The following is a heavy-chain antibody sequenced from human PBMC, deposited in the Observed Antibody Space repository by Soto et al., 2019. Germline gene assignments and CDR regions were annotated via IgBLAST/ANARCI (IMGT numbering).Heavy chain of an antibody. CDR1: GGSISYYY. CDR2: MYYSGST. D-gene: IGHD1-26*01. CDR3: ARGSGNYYYYGMDV. J-gene: IGHJ6*02. Sequence: SETLSLTCTVSGGSISYYYWSWIRQRPGKGLEWIGYMYYSGSTNYNPSLKSRVTISVDTSKKQFSLKLNSVTAADTAVYYCARGSGNYYYYGMDVWGLGTTVSVSS. V-gene: IGHV4-59*01.